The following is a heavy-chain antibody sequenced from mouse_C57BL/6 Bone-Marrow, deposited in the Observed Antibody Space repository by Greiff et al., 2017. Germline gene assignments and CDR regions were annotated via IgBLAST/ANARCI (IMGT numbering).Heavy chain of an antibody. J-gene: IGHJ2*01. D-gene: IGHD1-1*01. V-gene: IGHV1-81*01. CDR2: IYPRSGNT. CDR1: GYTFTSYG. CDR3: ARPLRLDY. Sequence: VQLQQSGAELARPGASVKLSCKASGYTFTSYGISWVKQRTGQGLEWIGAIYPRSGNTYYNEKFKGKATLTADKSSSTAYMELRSLTSEDSAVYFCARPLRLDYWGQGTTLTVSS.